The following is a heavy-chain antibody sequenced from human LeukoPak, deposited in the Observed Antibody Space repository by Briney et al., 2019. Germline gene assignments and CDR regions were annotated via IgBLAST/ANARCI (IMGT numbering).Heavy chain of an antibody. V-gene: IGHV4-59*12. CDR3: ARRKYYYGPAVWDY. D-gene: IGHD3-10*01. CDR2: IYYSGST. Sequence: SETLSLTCTASGGSISSYYWSWIRQPPGKGLEWIGYIYYSGSTNYNPSLKSRVTISVDTSKNQFSLKLSSVTAADTAVYYCARRKYYYGPAVWDYWGQGTLVTVSS. J-gene: IGHJ4*02. CDR1: GGSISSYY.